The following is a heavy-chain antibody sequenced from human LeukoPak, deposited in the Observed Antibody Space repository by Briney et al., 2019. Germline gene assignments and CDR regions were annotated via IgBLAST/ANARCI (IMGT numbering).Heavy chain of an antibody. D-gene: IGHD5-24*01. J-gene: IGHJ4*02. CDR2: FYYSGAT. CDR1: GGSISSSY. Sequence: SETLSLTCTVSGGSISSSYWSWIRQPPGKGLEWIGYFYYSGATNYNPSLQSRVTISVDTSKTQLSLKMTSMTAADTAVYYCARSNARDGYNFGYCGQGSLVTVSS. CDR3: ARSNARDGYNFGY. V-gene: IGHV4-59*08.